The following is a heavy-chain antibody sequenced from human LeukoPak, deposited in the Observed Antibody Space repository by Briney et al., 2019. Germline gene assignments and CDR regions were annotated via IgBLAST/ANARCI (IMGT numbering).Heavy chain of an antibody. Sequence: PSETLSLTCSVSGGSISSYYWSWIRQPPGKGLEWIGYIYYSGSTNYNPSLKSRVTISVDTSKNQFSLKLSSVTAADTAVYYCARFDIVVVPAAPATGGMDVWGQGTTVTVSS. CDR1: GGSISSYY. J-gene: IGHJ6*02. CDR2: IYYSGST. D-gene: IGHD2-2*01. V-gene: IGHV4-59*08. CDR3: ARFDIVVVPAAPATGGMDV.